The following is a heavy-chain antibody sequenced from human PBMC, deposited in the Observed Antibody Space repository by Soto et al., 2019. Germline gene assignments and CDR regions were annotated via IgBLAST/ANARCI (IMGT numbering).Heavy chain of an antibody. J-gene: IGHJ4*02. D-gene: IGHD4-17*01. CDR3: ARADRNAVTSVDY. CDR2: IIPILGLT. Sequence: QVQLVQSGAEVKKPGSSVKVSCKASGGTFSSYTISWVRQAPGQGLEWRGRIIPILGLTNYARKFQGRVTITADKSSVTAYMELSSLRSEDTAVYYCARADRNAVTSVDYWGQGTLVTVSS. V-gene: IGHV1-69*02. CDR1: GGTFSSYT.